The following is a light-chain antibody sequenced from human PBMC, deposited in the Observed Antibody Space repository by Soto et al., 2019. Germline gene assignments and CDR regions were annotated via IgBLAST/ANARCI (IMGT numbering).Light chain of an antibody. V-gene: IGKV1-12*01. CDR1: QDIGRR. CDR2: AAS. Sequence: DTQMTHSPSSVSASIGDRVTITCRASQDIGRRLAWFQQKPGKAPKYLIQAASSLQGGVPSTFSGSGSETDFTLTINTLHPEDFATYYCLQVYSFPRTFGQGTKVDIK. J-gene: IGKJ1*01. CDR3: LQVYSFPRT.